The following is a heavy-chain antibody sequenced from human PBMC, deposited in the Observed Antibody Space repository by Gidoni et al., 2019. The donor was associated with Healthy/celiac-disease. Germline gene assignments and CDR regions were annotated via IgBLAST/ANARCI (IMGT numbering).Heavy chain of an antibody. D-gene: IGHD3-22*01. CDR2: IYYSGST. CDR1: GGSISSGDYY. CDR3: ARSMDYYDSSGYYTPWALFDY. J-gene: IGHJ4*02. Sequence: QVQLQESGPGLVKPSQTLSLTCTVSGGSISSGDYYWSWIRQPPGKGLEWIGYIYYSGSTYYNPSLKSRVTISVDTSKNQFSLKLSSVTAADTAVYYCARSMDYYDSSGYYTPWALFDYRGQGTLVTVSS. V-gene: IGHV4-30-4*01.